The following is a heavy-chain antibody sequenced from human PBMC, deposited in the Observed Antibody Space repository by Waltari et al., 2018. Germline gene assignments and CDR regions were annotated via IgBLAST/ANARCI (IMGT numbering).Heavy chain of an antibody. CDR1: GFPFGDSA. V-gene: IGHV3-49*03. D-gene: IGHD2-2*01. CDR3: TRDRWYSSTWYFDY. Sequence: EVQLVESGGDLVQPGRSLRLSCPAHGFPFGDSALSWFRQAPGKGLEWVGFIRSKTYGGTAQYAASVKGRFTISRDDSKSIAYLQMNSLKTEDTAVYYCTRDRWYSSTWYFDYWGQGTLVTVSS. CDR2: IRSKTYGGTA. J-gene: IGHJ4*02.